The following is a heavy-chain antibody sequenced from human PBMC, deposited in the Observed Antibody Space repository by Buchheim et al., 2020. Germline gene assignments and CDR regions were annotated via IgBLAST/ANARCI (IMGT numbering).Heavy chain of an antibody. CDR2: ISGSGGST. J-gene: IGHJ2*01. V-gene: IGHV3-23*01. Sequence: EVQLLESGGGLVQPGGSLRLSCAASGFTFSSYAMSWVRQAPGKGLEWVSAISGSGGSTYYADSVKGRFTISRDNSKNTLYLQMNSLRAEDTAVYYCARVPTITMIVVVSTSWYFDLWGRGTL. CDR1: GFTFSSYA. CDR3: ARVPTITMIVVVSTSWYFDL. D-gene: IGHD3-22*01.